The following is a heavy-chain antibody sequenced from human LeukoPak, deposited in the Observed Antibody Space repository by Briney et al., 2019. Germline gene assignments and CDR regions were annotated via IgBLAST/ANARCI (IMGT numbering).Heavy chain of an antibody. CDR3: ARGLLRFSWLDFDY. Sequence: SVKVSCKASGYTFTSYGISWVRQAPVQGLEWMGGIIPIFGTANYAQKFQGRVTITTDESTSTAYMELSSLRSEDTAVYYCARGLLRFSWLDFDYWGQGTLVTVSS. D-gene: IGHD3-3*01. CDR1: GYTFTSYG. V-gene: IGHV1-69*05. J-gene: IGHJ4*02. CDR2: IIPIFGTA.